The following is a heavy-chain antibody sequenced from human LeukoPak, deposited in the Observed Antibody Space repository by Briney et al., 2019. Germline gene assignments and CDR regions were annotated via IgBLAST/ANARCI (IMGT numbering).Heavy chain of an antibody. CDR3: AKDLEYSRSSSYDY. V-gene: IGHV3-30*02. D-gene: IGHD6-6*01. Sequence: GVSLRLSCAASGFTFNTYGMNWVRQAPGKGLEWVAVIWYDGSIKYYAESVKGRFTVSRDNSENTLYLQMNSLRTEDTALYYCAKDLEYSRSSSYDYWGQGTLVTVSS. J-gene: IGHJ4*02. CDR2: IWYDGSIK. CDR1: GFTFNTYG.